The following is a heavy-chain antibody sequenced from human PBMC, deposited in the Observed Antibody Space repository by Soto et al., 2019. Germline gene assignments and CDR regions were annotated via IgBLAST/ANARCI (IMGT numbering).Heavy chain of an antibody. J-gene: IGHJ5*02. CDR1: GFTLQNYA. CDR2: LIGGHYGT. Sequence: PVGSLRLSCTASGFTLQNYAMAWVRQAPGKGLEWVSTLIGGHYGTAYSYSVKGRFTVSRGNSKKCLYLQMNSLGVEDTAMYFCAKGKSTGDIDWFDPWGQGSLVTVSS. D-gene: IGHD3-10*01. CDR3: AKGKSTGDIDWFDP. V-gene: IGHV3-23*01.